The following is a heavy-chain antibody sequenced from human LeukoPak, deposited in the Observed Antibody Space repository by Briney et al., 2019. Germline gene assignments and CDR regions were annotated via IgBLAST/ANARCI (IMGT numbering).Heavy chain of an antibody. D-gene: IGHD6-13*01. V-gene: IGHV4-34*01. CDR2: INHSGST. CDR3: ARGIPAAAGTFDY. J-gene: IGHJ4*02. CDR1: GGSFSGSY. Sequence: SETLSLTCAVSGGSFSGSYWSWIRQPPGKGLEWIGEINHSGSTNYNPSLKSRVTISVDTSKNQFSLKLSSVTAADTAVYYCARGIPAAAGTFDYWGQGTLVTVSS.